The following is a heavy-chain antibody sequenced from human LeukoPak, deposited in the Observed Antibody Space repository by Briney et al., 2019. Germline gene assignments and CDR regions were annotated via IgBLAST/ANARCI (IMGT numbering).Heavy chain of an antibody. V-gene: IGHV3-43*01. D-gene: IGHD4-23*01. Sequence: PGGSLRLSCAASGFAFGHYTMHWVRQAPGKGLEWVSLISWDGGNTYYADSVKGRFTISRDNNKNSLYLQMNSLRAEDTALYYCARERGTPRYGGNPWYFDYWGQGTLVTVSS. CDR1: GFAFGHYT. CDR3: ARERGTPRYGGNPWYFDY. CDR2: ISWDGGNT. J-gene: IGHJ4*02.